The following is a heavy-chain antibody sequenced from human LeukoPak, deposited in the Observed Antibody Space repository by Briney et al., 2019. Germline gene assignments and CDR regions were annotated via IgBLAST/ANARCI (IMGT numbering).Heavy chain of an antibody. J-gene: IGHJ4*02. CDR1: RFTFSNYG. Sequence: PSGGSLRLSCAASRFTFSNYGMHWVCQAPGKGLEWVAVMWYDASNKYYTDSVKGRFTISRDNAKKSLYLQMNSLRVEDTAVYYCARCHSDYDLHPFDHWGQGTLVTVSS. CDR3: ARCHSDYDLHPFDH. D-gene: IGHD5-12*01. V-gene: IGHV3-33*01. CDR2: MWYDASNK.